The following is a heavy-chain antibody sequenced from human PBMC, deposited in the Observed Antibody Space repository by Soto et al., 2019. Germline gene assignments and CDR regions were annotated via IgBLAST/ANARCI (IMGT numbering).Heavy chain of an antibody. J-gene: IGHJ4*02. CDR1: GGTFSSYA. D-gene: IGHD3-10*01. V-gene: IGHV1-69*13. CDR3: ARERAAHGREFGIGYFDY. CDR2: IIPIFGTA. Sequence: SVKVSCKASGGTFSSYAISWVRQAPGQGLEWMGGIIPIFGTANYAQKFQGRVTITADESMSTAYMELSSLRSEDTAVYYCARERAAHGREFGIGYFDYWGRGILVTVSS.